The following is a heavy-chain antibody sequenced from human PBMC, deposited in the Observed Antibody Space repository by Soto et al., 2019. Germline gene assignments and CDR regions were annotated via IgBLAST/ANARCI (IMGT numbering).Heavy chain of an antibody. CDR2: ISYDGSNK. V-gene: IGHV3-30*03. J-gene: IGHJ6*02. CDR3: AILPGGMDV. D-gene: IGHD3-10*01. Sequence: HPGGSLRLSCAASGFTFSSYGMHWVRQAPGKGLEWVAVISYDGSNKYYADSVKGRFTISRDNSKNTLYLQMNSLRAEDTAVYYCAILPGGMDVWGQGATVTVSS. CDR1: GFTFSSYG.